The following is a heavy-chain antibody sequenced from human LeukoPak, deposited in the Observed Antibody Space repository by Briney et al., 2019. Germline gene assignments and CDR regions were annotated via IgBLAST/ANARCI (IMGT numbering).Heavy chain of an antibody. CDR3: ARGIHFDY. Sequence: GGSLGLSCAASGFPFRNAWMSGGRQAQGKGLEWVANIKQDESEKYYVDSVKGRFTISRDNAKSSLSLQMYSLRADDTAVYYCARGIHFDYWGQGSLVTVSS. V-gene: IGHV3-7*04. CDR2: IKQDESEK. CDR1: GFPFRNAW. J-gene: IGHJ4*02.